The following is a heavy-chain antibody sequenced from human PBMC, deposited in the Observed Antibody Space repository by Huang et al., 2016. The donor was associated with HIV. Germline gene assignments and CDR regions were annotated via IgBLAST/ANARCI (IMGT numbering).Heavy chain of an antibody. Sequence: EVQLLESGGGLVQPGGSLRLSCAASGVTLSNSDIAMSWVRQAPGKGLEWGSSIFGSGGTTYYADSVKGRFTISRDTSKNTLFLQMNSLRAEDTAVYYCAKGYPLNYFDYWGQGTLVTVSS. CDR1: GVTLSNSDIA. CDR2: IFGSGGTT. D-gene: IGHD5-18*01. V-gene: IGHV3-23*01. J-gene: IGHJ4*02. CDR3: AKGYPLNYFDY.